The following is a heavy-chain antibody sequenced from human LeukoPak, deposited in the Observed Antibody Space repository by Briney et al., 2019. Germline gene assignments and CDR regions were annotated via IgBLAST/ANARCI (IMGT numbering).Heavy chain of an antibody. J-gene: IGHJ6*03. CDR3: ARVGAVAGHYYYYYMDV. CDR2: IYTSGST. Sequence: PSETLSLTCTVSGGSISSYYWSWIRQPAGKGLEWIGRIYTSGSTNYNPSLKSRVTMSVDTSKNQFSLKLSSVTAADTAVYYCARVGAVAGHYYYYYMDVWGKGTTVTVSS. D-gene: IGHD6-19*01. CDR1: GGSISSYY. V-gene: IGHV4-4*07.